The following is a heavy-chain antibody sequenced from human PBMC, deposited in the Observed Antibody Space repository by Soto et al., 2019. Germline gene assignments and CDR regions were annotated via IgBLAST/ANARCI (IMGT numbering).Heavy chain of an antibody. D-gene: IGHD6-6*01. V-gene: IGHV3-9*01. CDR2: ISWNSGSI. Sequence: QAGGSLRLSCAASGFTFDDYAMHWVRQAPGKGLEWVSGISWNSGSIGYADSVKGRFTISRDNAKNSLYLQMNSLRAEDTALYYCAKGPRPYYYYGMDVWGQGTTVTVSS. CDR1: GFTFDDYA. CDR3: AKGPRPYYYYGMDV. J-gene: IGHJ6*02.